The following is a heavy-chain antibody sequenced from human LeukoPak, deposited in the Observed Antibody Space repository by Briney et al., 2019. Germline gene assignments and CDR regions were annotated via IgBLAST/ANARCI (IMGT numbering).Heavy chain of an antibody. CDR2: ISSSGSTI. Sequence: GGSLRLSCAASGFTFRTSEMNWVRQAPGKGLEWVSYISSSGSTIYYADSVKGRFTISRDNAKNSLNLQMNSLRAEDTALYYCARDRGVDTAMVNWFDPWGQGTLVTVSS. CDR1: GFTFRTSE. D-gene: IGHD5-18*01. J-gene: IGHJ5*02. CDR3: ARDRGVDTAMVNWFDP. V-gene: IGHV3-48*03.